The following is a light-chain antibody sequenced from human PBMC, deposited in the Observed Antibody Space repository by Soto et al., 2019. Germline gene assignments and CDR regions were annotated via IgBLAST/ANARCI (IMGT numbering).Light chain of an antibody. CDR1: QSVSSSF. V-gene: IGKV3-20*01. Sequence: EIVLTQSPGTLSLSPGERATLSCRAGQSVSSSFLAWYQQKPGQAPRLLIYGASSRATGIPDRFSGSGSGTVFTLTISRLEPEDFAVYYCQQYGSSPGTFGQGTKVDIK. CDR2: GAS. J-gene: IGKJ1*01. CDR3: QQYGSSPGT.